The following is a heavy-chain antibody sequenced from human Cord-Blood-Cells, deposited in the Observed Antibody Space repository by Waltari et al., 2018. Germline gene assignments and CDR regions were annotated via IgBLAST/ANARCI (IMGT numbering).Heavy chain of an antibody. CDR1: GGSFSGYY. Sequence: QVQLQQWGAGLLKPSETLSLTCAVYGGSFSGYYWSWIRQPPGKGLEWIGEINHSGSTNYHPSLKSRVTISVDTSKNQFSLKLSSATAADTAVYYCARSPGSLYYFDYWGQGTLVTVAS. CDR2: INHSGST. D-gene: IGHD6-13*01. V-gene: IGHV4-34*01. CDR3: ARSPGSLYYFDY. J-gene: IGHJ4*02.